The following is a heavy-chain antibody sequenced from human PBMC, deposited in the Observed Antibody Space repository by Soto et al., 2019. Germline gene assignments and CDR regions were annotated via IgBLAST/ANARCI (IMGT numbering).Heavy chain of an antibody. V-gene: IGHV3-23*01. Sequence: PGGSLRLSCAASGFTFSSYAMSWVRQAPGKGLEWVSAISGSGGSTYYADSVKGRFTISRDNSKNSLYLEMNSLRAEDTAVYYCARESEDLTSNFDYWGQGTLVTVSS. CDR2: ISGSGGST. CDR3: ARESEDLTSNFDY. CDR1: GFTFSSYA. J-gene: IGHJ4*02.